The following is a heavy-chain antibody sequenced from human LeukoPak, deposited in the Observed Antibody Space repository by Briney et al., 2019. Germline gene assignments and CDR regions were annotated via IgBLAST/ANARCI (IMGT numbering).Heavy chain of an antibody. CDR1: GGSISSYY. D-gene: IGHD6-19*01. CDR2: IYTSGST. CDR3: ARGRSLAPRFDY. J-gene: IGHJ4*02. V-gene: IGHV4-4*07. Sequence: PSETLSLTCTVSGGSISSYYWSWIRQPAGKGLEWIGRIYTSGSTNYNPSLKSRVTISVDTSNNQFSLKLSSVTAADTAVYYCARGRSLAPRFDYWGQGTLVTVSS.